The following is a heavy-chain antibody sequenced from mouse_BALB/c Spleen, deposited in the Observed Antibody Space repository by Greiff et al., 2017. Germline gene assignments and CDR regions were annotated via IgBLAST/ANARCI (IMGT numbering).Heavy chain of an antibody. V-gene: IGHV1-9*01. CDR3: ARSHFDY. CDR2: ILPGSGST. Sequence: QVQLKQSGAELMKPGASVKISCKATGYTFSSYWIEWVKQRPGHGLEWIGEILPGSGSTNYNEKFKGKATFTADTSSNTAYMQISSLTSEDSAVYYCARSHFDYWGQGTTLTVSS. J-gene: IGHJ2*01. CDR1: GYTFSSYW.